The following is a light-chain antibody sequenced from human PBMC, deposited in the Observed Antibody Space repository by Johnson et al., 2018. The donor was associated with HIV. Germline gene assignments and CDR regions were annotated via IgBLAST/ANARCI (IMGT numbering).Light chain of an antibody. V-gene: IGLV1-51*01. CDR2: DNN. J-gene: IGLJ1*01. CDR3: GTWDNSLNVYV. CDR1: SSNIGNNY. Sequence: QSVLTQPPSVSAAPGQKVTISCSGSSSNIGNNYVSWYQQLPGTAPKLLIYDNNKRPSGIPDRFSGSKSGTSATLGITGLQTGDEADYYCGTWDNSLNVYVFWTGTKATAL.